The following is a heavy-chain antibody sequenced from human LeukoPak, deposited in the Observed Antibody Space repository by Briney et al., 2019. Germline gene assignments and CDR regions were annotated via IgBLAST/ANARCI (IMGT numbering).Heavy chain of an antibody. CDR2: ISYDGSNK. D-gene: IGHD1/OR15-1a*01. Sequence: AGRSLRLSCAASGFTFSSYGMHWVRQAPGKGLEWVAVISYDGSNKYYADSVKGRFTISRDNSKNTLYLQMNSLRAEDTAVYYCARDVGTIDYWGQGTLVTVSS. CDR3: ARDVGTIDY. CDR1: GFTFSSYG. J-gene: IGHJ4*02. V-gene: IGHV3-30*03.